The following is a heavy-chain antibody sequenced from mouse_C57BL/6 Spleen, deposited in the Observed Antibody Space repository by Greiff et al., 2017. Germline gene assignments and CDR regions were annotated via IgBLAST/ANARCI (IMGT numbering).Heavy chain of an antibody. CDR2: INPNNGGT. V-gene: IGHV1-18*01. J-gene: IGHJ4*01. Sequence: EVKLMESGPELVKPGASVKIPCKASGYTFTDYNMDWVKQSHGKNLEWIGDINPNNGGTIYNQKFKGKATLTVDKSSSTAYMELRSLTAEDTAVYYCSRVKKRSYYAMDYWGQGTSVTVSS. CDR3: SRVKKRSYYAMDY. CDR1: GYTFTDYN.